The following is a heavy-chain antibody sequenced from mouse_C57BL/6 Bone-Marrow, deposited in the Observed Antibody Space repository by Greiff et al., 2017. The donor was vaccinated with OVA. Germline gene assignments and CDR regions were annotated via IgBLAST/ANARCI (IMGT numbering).Heavy chain of an antibody. CDR3: ARRTPDGYYCAY. D-gene: IGHD2-3*01. CDR2: IHPNSGST. Sequence: VQLQQPGAELVKPGASVKLSCKASGYTFTSYWMHWVKQRPGQGLEWIGMIHPNSGSTNYNEKFKSKATLTVDKSSSTAYMQLSSLTSEDSAVYYCARRTPDGYYCAYWGQGTLVTVSA. J-gene: IGHJ3*01. V-gene: IGHV1-64*01. CDR1: GYTFTSYW.